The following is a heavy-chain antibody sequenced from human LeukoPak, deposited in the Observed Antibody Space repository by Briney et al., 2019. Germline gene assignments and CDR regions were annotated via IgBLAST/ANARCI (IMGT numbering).Heavy chain of an antibody. Sequence: GGSLRLSCVDSGFRFDSFAMSWVRQAPGKGLEWVSSMSGRGSRTFFAESLKGRISISRDDSKNTLNLHMNSLRDDDTAVYYCAKERGHPLPNYHMDVWGEGTTVTVSS. CDR1: GFRFDSFA. J-gene: IGHJ6*03. V-gene: IGHV3-23*01. CDR3: AKERGHPLPNYHMDV. D-gene: IGHD4/OR15-4a*01. CDR2: MSGRGSRT.